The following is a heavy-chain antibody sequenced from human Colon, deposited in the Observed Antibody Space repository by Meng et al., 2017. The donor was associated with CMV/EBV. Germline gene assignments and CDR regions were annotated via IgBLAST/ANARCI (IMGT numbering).Heavy chain of an antibody. CDR1: GYTFPSHA. CDR2: IDCGNGNT. Sequence: QVQLVHSGAEVKRPGASVRISCKASGYTFPSHALHWVRQAPGQRLEWMGWIDCGNGNTKYSQKFHDRVTITRDTSATTVYMELSSLKSEDTTVYYCAREPPLGGYFDYWGQGTLVTVSS. V-gene: IGHV1-3*01. J-gene: IGHJ4*02. CDR3: AREPPLGGYFDY. D-gene: IGHD2-15*01.